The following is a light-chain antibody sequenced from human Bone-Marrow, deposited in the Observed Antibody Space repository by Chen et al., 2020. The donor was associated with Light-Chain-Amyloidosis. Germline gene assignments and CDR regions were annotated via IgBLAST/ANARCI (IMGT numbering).Light chain of an antibody. Sequence: SYVLTQPSSVSVAPGQTATIACGGNNIGSTSVHWYQQTPGQAPLLVVYDDSDRPPGIPEQLSGSNSGNTATLTISRVEAGDEADYYCPVWDRSSDRPVFGGGTKLTVL. CDR2: DDS. CDR3: PVWDRSSDRPV. J-gene: IGLJ3*02. CDR1: NIGSTS. V-gene: IGLV3-21*02.